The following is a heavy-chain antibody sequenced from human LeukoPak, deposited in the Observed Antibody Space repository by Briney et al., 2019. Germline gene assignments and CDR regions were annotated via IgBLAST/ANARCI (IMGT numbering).Heavy chain of an antibody. CDR3: ARDFSWTGDYYYYGMDV. J-gene: IGHJ6*02. D-gene: IGHD3/OR15-3a*01. CDR2: IIPILGIA. Sequence: GAPVKVSCKASGGTFSSYAISWVRQAPGQGLEWMGRIIPILGIANYAQKFQGRVTITADKSTSTAYMELSSLRSEDTAVYYCARDFSWTGDYYYYGMDVWGQGTTVTVSS. V-gene: IGHV1-69*04. CDR1: GGTFSSYA.